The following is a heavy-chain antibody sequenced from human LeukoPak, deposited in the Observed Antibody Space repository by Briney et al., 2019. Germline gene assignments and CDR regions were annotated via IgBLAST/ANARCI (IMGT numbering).Heavy chain of an antibody. D-gene: IGHD3-10*01. CDR3: ARGHYGSGIHQGAFDI. J-gene: IGHJ3*02. Sequence: GGSLRLSCAASGFTLSRYSMNWVRQAPGKGLEWVSSIISSSSDIYYADPVKGRFTISRDNAKNSLYLQMNSLRAEDTAVYYCARGHYGSGIHQGAFDIWGQGTIVTVSS. V-gene: IGHV3-21*04. CDR2: IISSSSDI. CDR1: GFTLSRYS.